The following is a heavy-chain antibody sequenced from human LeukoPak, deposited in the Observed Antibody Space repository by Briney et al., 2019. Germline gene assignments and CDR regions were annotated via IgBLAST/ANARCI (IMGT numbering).Heavy chain of an antibody. Sequence: GASVKVSCKASGGTFSSYAISWVRQAPGQGLEWMGGIIPIFGTANYAQKFQGRVTITADESTSTAYMELGSLRSEDTAVYYCAVRYYYYGMDVWGQGTTVTVSS. CDR2: IIPIFGTA. J-gene: IGHJ6*02. CDR1: GGTFSSYA. V-gene: IGHV1-69*13. CDR3: AVRYYYYGMDV.